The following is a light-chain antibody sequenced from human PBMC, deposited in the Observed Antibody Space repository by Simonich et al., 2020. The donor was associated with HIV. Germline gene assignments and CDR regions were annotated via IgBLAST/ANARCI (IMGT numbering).Light chain of an antibody. V-gene: IGKV1-39*01. CDR3: QQSYSTPMYT. J-gene: IGKJ2*01. CDR2: AAS. CDR1: QSISNY. Sequence: DIQMTQSPSSLSASVGDRVTITCRASQSISNYLNWFQQKPGKAPKLLIFAASSLKSGVPSRFSGSGSGTDFTLTISSLQPEDFATYYCQQSYSTPMYTFGQGTKLEIK.